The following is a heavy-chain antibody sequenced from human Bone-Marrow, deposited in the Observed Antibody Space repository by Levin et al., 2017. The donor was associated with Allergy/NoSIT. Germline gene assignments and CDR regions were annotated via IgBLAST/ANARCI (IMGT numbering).Heavy chain of an antibody. D-gene: IGHD1/OR15-1a*01. CDR2: IDNDGSDT. CDR3: ARGGQTNTFFDY. CDR1: GFTFTSYW. J-gene: IGHJ4*02. Sequence: PGGSLRLSCAASGFTFTSYWLHWVRQAPGKGLVWVSRIDNDGSDTIYSDSVKGRFTISRDNAKKTVFLQMNSLRPDDTAVYYCARGGQTNTFFDYWGQGTLVTVSS. V-gene: IGHV3-74*01.